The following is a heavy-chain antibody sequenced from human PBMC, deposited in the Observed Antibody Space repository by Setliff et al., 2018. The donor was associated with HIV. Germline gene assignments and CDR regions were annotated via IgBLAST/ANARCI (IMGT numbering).Heavy chain of an antibody. V-gene: IGHV1-69*13. D-gene: IGHD1-26*01. CDR3: ARDAGYSGSAWDS. CDR1: GGTFSSYA. Sequence: VKVSCKASGGTFSSYAISWVRQAPGQGLEWMGGIIPIFGTANYAQKFQGRVTITADESTNTAFMELSSLRSEDTAVYYCARDAGYSGSAWDSWGQGTLVTVSS. J-gene: IGHJ4*02. CDR2: IIPIFGTA.